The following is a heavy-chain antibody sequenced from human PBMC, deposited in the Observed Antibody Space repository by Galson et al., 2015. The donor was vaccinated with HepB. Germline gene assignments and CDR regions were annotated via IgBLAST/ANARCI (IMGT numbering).Heavy chain of an antibody. V-gene: IGHV2-5*02. CDR3: AHLYYDFWSGYYAFDF. Sequence: PALVKPTQTLTLTCTVSGFSVSTSGAGVAWIRQPPGKALEWLALVYWDDDKRYRPNLKSRLTITKDTSKNQVVLTMTNMDTADTATYFCAHLYYDFWSGYYAFDFWGQGAPVTVSS. CDR2: VYWDDDK. CDR1: GFSVSTSGAG. J-gene: IGHJ4*02. D-gene: IGHD3-3*01.